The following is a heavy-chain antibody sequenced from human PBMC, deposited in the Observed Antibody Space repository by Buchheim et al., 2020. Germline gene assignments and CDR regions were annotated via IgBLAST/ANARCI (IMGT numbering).Heavy chain of an antibody. CDR2: INHSGST. CDR1: GGSFSGYY. Sequence: QVQLQQWGAGLLKPSETLSLTCAVYGGSFSGYYWSWIRQPPGKGLEWIGEINHSGSTNYNPSLKSRVTISVDTSKNQFSLKLSSVTAADTAVYYCARPSCGYSYGCPWDYWGQGTL. J-gene: IGHJ4*02. V-gene: IGHV4-34*01. CDR3: ARPSCGYSYGCPWDY. D-gene: IGHD5-18*01.